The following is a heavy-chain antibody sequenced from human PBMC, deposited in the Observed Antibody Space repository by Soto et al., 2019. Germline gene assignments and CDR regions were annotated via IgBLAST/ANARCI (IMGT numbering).Heavy chain of an antibody. CDR1: GFTFSSYG. CDR3: ARDQLYYNDISGRPLNAFDV. V-gene: IGHV3-48*01. CDR2: IGIGSSTK. Sequence: GGSLRLSCAASGFTFSSYGMNWVRQAPGKGLEWVSYIGIGSSTKYYADSVKGRFTISRDNAKNSLHLQMNSLRAEDTAVYYCARDQLYYNDISGRPLNAFDVWGQGTMVTVS. J-gene: IGHJ3*01. D-gene: IGHD3-22*01.